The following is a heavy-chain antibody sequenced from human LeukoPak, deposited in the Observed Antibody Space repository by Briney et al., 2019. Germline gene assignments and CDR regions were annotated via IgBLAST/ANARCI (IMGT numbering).Heavy chain of an antibody. Sequence: ASVKVSCKASGYTFTSYGISWARQAPGQGLEWMGWISVYNGNTNYAQKAQGRVTMTTDTPTSTAYMELRSLRSDDTATYYCARDMVPFLRGLNPPDYWGQGTLVTVSS. V-gene: IGHV1-18*01. CDR3: ARDMVPFLRGLNPPDY. CDR2: ISVYNGNT. J-gene: IGHJ4*02. D-gene: IGHD3-10*01. CDR1: GYTFTSYG.